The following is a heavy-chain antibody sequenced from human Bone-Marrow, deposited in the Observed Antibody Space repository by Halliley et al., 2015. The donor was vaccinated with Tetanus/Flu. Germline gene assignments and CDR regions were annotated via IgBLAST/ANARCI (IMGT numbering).Heavy chain of an antibody. J-gene: IGHJ4*02. CDR2: ISGSGGTT. CDR3: AKDMGPVVTPVDY. Sequence: SLRLSCAASGFTFSGYAMSWVRQAPGKGLEWVSVISGSGGTTYYADSVKGRFTMSRDNSKYTVYLQMNSLRGEDTAIYYCAKDMGPVVTPVDYWGQGTQVTVSS. CDR1: GFTFSGYA. V-gene: IGHV3-23*01. D-gene: IGHD2-21*02.